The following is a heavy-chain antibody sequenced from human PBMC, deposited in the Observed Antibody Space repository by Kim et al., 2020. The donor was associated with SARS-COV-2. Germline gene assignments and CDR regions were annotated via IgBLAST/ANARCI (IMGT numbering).Heavy chain of an antibody. Sequence: ASVKVSCKASGYTFTSYGISWVRQAPGQGLEWMGWISAYNGNTNYAQKLQGRVTMTTDTSTSTAYMELRSLRSDDTAVYYCARDYLVEMATTPNWFDPWGQGTLVTVSS. J-gene: IGHJ5*02. CDR1: GYTFTSYG. CDR3: ARDYLVEMATTPNWFDP. D-gene: IGHD5-12*01. V-gene: IGHV1-18*04. CDR2: ISAYNGNT.